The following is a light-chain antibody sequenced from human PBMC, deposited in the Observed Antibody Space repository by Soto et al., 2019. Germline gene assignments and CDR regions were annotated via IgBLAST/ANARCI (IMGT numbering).Light chain of an antibody. CDR3: PQYHNSPWT. J-gene: IGKJ1*01. V-gene: IGKV3-20*01. CDR2: GTS. Sequence: EIVLTQSPGTLSLSPGERATLPCRASQSVKSSYLAWYQHKPGQAPRLLIYGTSSRATGIPDRFSGSGSGTDFTLTISRLEPEDFAVYYCPQYHNSPWTFGQGTKVDIK. CDR1: QSVKSSY.